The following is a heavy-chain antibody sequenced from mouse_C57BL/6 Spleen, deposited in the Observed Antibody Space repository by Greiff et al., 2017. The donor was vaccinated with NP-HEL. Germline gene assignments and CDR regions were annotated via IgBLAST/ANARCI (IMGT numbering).Heavy chain of an antibody. J-gene: IGHJ4*01. V-gene: IGHV10-3*01. CDR3: VREEDSSGYGYYYAMDY. CDR1: GFTFNTYA. Sequence: GGGLVQPKGSLKLSCAASGFTFNTYAMHWVRQAPGKGLEWVARIRSKSSNYATYYADSVKDRFTISRDDSQSMLYLQMNNLKTEDTAMYYCVREEDSSGYGYYYAMDYWGQGTSVTVSS. CDR2: IRSKSSNYAT. D-gene: IGHD3-2*02.